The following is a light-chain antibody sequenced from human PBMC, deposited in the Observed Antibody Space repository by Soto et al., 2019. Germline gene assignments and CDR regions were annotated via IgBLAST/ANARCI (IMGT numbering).Light chain of an antibody. CDR2: DVS. CDR1: ISDVSGYNF. J-gene: IGLJ1*01. CDR3: SSYTSSNTYV. V-gene: IGLV2-14*03. Sequence: QSVLTQPASVSGSPGQSITISCTGTISDVSGYNFVSWYQQYPGEAPKLMIYDVSNRPSRVSNRFSGSKSGNTASLTISGLQAEDEADYYCSSYTSSNTYVFGTGTKV.